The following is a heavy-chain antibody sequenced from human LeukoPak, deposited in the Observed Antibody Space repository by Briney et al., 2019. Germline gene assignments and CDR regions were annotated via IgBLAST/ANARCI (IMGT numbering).Heavy chain of an antibody. CDR1: GGSTSSGGYY. CDR3: ARVQQGPHCSSTSCYSLGEYYYYYMDV. J-gene: IGHJ6*03. D-gene: IGHD2-2*01. V-gene: IGHV4-30-2*01. Sequence: PSETLSLTCTVSGGSTSSGGYYWSWIRQPPGKGLEWIGYIYHSGSTYYNPSLKSRVTISVDRSKNQFSLKLSSVTAADTAVYYCARVQQGPHCSSTSCYSLGEYYYYYMDVWGKGTTVTVSS. CDR2: IYHSGST.